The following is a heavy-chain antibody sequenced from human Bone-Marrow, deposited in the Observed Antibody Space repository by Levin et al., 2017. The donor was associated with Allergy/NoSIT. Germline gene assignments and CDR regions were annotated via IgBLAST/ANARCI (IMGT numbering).Heavy chain of an antibody. D-gene: IGHD6-13*01. CDR2: INPSGGST. CDR1: GYTFTSYY. CDR3: ARVRTWGIAAAGTSLEHDYDGMDV. Sequence: GASAKVSCKASGYTFTSYYMHWVRQAPRQGLEWMGIINPSGGSTSYAQKFQGRVTMTRDTSTSTVYMELSSLRSEDTAVYYCARVRTWGIAAAGTSLEHDYDGMDVWGQGTTVTVSS. J-gene: IGHJ6*02. V-gene: IGHV1-46*01.